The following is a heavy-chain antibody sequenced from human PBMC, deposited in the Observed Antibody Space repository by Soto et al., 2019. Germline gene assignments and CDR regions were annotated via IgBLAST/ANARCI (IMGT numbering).Heavy chain of an antibody. CDR3: AKEAVAGTAYFQH. Sequence: GGSLRLSCAASGFTFSSYSINWVRQAPGRGLEWVSAISGSGGSTYYADSVKGRFTISRDNSKNTLYLQMNSLRAEDTAVYYCAKEAVAGTAYFQHWGQGTLVTVSS. CDR2: ISGSGGST. CDR1: GFTFSSYS. V-gene: IGHV3-23*01. J-gene: IGHJ1*01. D-gene: IGHD6-19*01.